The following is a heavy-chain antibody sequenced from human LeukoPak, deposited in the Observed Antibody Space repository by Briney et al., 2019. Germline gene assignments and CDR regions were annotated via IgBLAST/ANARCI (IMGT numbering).Heavy chain of an antibody. D-gene: IGHD3-22*01. CDR1: GFTFSGYG. CDR3: ARELPPVVKYYFDY. Sequence: GTSLRLSCVASGFTFSGYGMHWVRLAPGKGLEWVAVIWYDGSDKYYVDSVKGRFTISRDNSKNTLYLQMNSLRAEDTAVYYCARELPPVVKYYFDYWGQGTLVTVSS. J-gene: IGHJ4*02. V-gene: IGHV3-33*08. CDR2: IWYDGSDK.